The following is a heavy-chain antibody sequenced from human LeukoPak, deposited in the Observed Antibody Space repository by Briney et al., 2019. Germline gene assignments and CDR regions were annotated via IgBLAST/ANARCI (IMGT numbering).Heavy chain of an antibody. D-gene: IGHD3-10*01. J-gene: IGHJ4*02. CDR2: MFYNVST. CDR3: AGGKSSGFFDY. CDR1: GGSLSIYY. Sequence: SETLSLTRTVSGGSLSIYYWSWIRHPPGKRLEWIGYMFYNVSTNYNPSLRSRLTISVAASKNQFSLKLSSVTAADTALYYCAGGKSSGFFDYWGQGILVTVSS. V-gene: IGHV4-59*01.